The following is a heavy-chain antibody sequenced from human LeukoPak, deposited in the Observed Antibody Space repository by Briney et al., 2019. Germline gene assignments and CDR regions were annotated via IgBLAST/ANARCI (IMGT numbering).Heavy chain of an antibody. J-gene: IGHJ3*02. CDR3: ARRMFGSNDAFDI. CDR2: IYYSGST. V-gene: IGHV4-39*01. CDR1: GGSISSGGYY. D-gene: IGHD3-3*01. Sequence: PSETLSLTCTVSGGSISSGGYYWGWIRQPPGKGLEWIGSIYYSGSTYYNPSLKSRVTISVDTSKNQFSLKLSSVTAADTAVYYCARRMFGSNDAFDIWGQGTMVTVSS.